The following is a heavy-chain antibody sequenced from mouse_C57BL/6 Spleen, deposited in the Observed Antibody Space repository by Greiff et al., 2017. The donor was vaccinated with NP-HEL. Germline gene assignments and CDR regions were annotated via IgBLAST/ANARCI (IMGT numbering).Heavy chain of an antibody. J-gene: IGHJ3*01. CDR2: IYPGSGST. CDR1: GYTFTSYW. V-gene: IGHV1-55*01. Sequence: QVQLQQPGAELVKPGASVKMSCKASGYTFTSYWITWVKQRPGQGLEWIGDIYPGSGSTNYNEKFKSKATLTVDTSSSTAYMQLSSLTSEDSAVYYCARVRKILYYDYDGVAYWGQGTLVTVSA. CDR3: ARVRKILYYDYDGVAY. D-gene: IGHD2-4*01.